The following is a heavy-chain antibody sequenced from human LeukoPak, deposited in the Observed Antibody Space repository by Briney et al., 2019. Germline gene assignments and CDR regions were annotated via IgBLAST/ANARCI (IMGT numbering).Heavy chain of an antibody. Sequence: PGGSLRLSCVASGFTFGSYWMTWVRQAPGKGLEWVANIKQEGGEKHYVDSAKARFTISRDNGKNSLYLQMNSLRAEDTAIYYCAKARGCSGSSCYSDYWGQGTLVTVSS. J-gene: IGHJ4*02. CDR1: GFTFGSYW. CDR3: AKARGCSGSSCYSDY. V-gene: IGHV3-7*03. CDR2: IKQEGGEK. D-gene: IGHD2-15*01.